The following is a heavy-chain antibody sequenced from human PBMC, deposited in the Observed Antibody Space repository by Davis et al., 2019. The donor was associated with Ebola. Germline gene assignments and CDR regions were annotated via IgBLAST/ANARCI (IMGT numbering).Heavy chain of an antibody. J-gene: IGHJ4*02. V-gene: IGHV3-30*03. Sequence: GGSLRLSCAASGFSFKNFGLTWVRQAPGKGLEWVAVISYDGSNKYYADSVKGRFTISRDNSKNTLYLQMNSLRAEDTAVYYCARSGILDYWGQGTLVTVSS. CDR3: ARSGILDY. CDR2: ISYDGSNK. D-gene: IGHD5-18*01. CDR1: GFSFKNFG.